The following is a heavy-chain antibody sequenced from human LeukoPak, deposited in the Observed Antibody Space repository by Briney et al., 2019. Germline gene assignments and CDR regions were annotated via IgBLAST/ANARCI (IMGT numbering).Heavy chain of an antibody. J-gene: IGHJ4*02. CDR1: GFTFSSYS. Sequence: GGSLGLSCAASGFTFSSYSMNWVRQAPGKGLEWVSSISSSSSYIYYADSVKGRFTISRDNAKNSLYLQMNSLRAEDTAVYYCARGLDYYGSGPRGGFDYWGQGTLVTVSS. CDR2: ISSSSSYI. CDR3: ARGLDYYGSGPRGGFDY. V-gene: IGHV3-21*01. D-gene: IGHD3-10*01.